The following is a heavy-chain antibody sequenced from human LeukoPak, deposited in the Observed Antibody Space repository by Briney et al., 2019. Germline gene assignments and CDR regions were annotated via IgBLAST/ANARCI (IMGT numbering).Heavy chain of an antibody. Sequence: QPGGSLRLSCAASGFTFTNYAMHWVRQAPGKGLEWVAIISYDGSNKYYADSVKGRFTISRDNSKNTLYLQMNSLRAEDTAVYYCARASFLLDYGDYSAYFQHWGQGTLVTVSS. CDR1: GFTFTNYA. CDR2: ISYDGSNK. J-gene: IGHJ1*01. CDR3: ARASFLLDYGDYSAYFQH. V-gene: IGHV3-30-3*01. D-gene: IGHD4-17*01.